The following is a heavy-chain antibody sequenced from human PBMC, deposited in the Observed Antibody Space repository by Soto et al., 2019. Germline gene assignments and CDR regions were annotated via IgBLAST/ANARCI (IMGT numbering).Heavy chain of an antibody. Sequence: EVQLLESGGGLVQPGGSLRLSCAASGFTFSNHAMSWVRQAPGKGLEWVSAISGSGGRTYYADSLKGRFTISRDNSKNTLFLQVNGLRAEDTAVYYCAKAGYCSIISCYFVYGMDVWCPGTTVSV. J-gene: IGHJ6*02. V-gene: IGHV3-23*01. D-gene: IGHD2-2*01. CDR2: ISGSGGRT. CDR1: GFTFSNHA. CDR3: AKAGYCSIISCYFVYGMDV.